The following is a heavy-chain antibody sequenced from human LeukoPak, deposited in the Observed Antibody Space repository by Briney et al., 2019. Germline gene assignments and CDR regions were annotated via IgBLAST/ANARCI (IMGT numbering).Heavy chain of an antibody. CDR3: ARRNLWFGGNYYYYMDV. J-gene: IGHJ6*03. CDR1: GFTFSSYW. Sequence: PGGSLRLSCAASGFTFSSYWMSWVRQAPGKGLEWVANIKQDGSEKYYVDSVKGRFTISRDNAKNSLYLQMNSLRAEDTAVYYCARRNLWFGGNYYYYMDVWGKGTTVTVSS. CDR2: IKQDGSEK. D-gene: IGHD3-10*01. V-gene: IGHV3-7*01.